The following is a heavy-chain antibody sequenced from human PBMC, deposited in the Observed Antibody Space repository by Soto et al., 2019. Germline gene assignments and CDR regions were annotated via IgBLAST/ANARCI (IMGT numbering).Heavy chain of an antibody. Sequence: NPSETLSLTCTVSGGSISSGDYYWSWIRQPPGKGLEWIGYIYYSGSTYYNPSLKSRVTISVDTSKNQFSLKLSSVTAADTAVYYCARALFGGSPFDYWGQGTLVTVSS. V-gene: IGHV4-30-4*01. CDR1: GGSISSGDYY. D-gene: IGHD3-16*01. CDR2: IYYSGST. J-gene: IGHJ4*02. CDR3: ARALFGGSPFDY.